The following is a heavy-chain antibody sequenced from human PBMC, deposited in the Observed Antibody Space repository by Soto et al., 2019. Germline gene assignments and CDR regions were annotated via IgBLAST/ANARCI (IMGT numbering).Heavy chain of an antibody. J-gene: IGHJ4*02. CDR2: IYYSGSA. V-gene: IGHV4-39*07. CDR3: ARGRDYSRKYYFDY. Sequence: SETLSLTCTVSGGSISSSSYYWGWIRQPPGKGLEWIGSIYYSGSAYYNPSLKSRVTISVDTSKNQFSLKLSSVTAADTAVYYCARGRDYSRKYYFDYWGQGTLVNVS. CDR1: GGSISSSSYY. D-gene: IGHD4-4*01.